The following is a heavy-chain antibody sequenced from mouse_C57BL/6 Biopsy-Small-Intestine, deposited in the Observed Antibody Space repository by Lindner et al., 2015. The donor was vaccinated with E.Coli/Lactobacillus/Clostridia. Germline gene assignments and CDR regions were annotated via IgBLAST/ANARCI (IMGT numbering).Heavy chain of an antibody. CDR2: IHPRDGSN. J-gene: IGHJ2*01. CDR3: AREDWDFDY. CDR1: GYTFTDQI. D-gene: IGHD4-1*01. Sequence: VQLQESGAELVKPGASVKISCKVSGYTFTDQIIHWMKQRPEQGLEWIGYIHPRDGSNNYNEKFKGKATLTAAKSSNTAYMQLNSLTSEDSAVYFCAREDWDFDYWGQGTTLTVSS. V-gene: IGHV1-78*01.